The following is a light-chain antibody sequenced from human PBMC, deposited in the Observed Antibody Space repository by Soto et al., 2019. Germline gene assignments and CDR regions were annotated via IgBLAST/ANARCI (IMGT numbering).Light chain of an antibody. CDR1: QTINRW. Sequence: DILMTQSPSTLSASVGDRVTITCRASQTINRWLAWYQQKPGKAPKLLIYKASNIQSGVPSRFSGSGSGTDFTITVSSLQPDDFATYYRQKYNTYPRTFGQGTKVEIK. J-gene: IGKJ1*01. V-gene: IGKV1-5*03. CDR3: QKYNTYPRT. CDR2: KAS.